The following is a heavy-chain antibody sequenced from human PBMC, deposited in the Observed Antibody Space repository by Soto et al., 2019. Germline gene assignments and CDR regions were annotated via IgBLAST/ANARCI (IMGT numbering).Heavy chain of an antibody. CDR2: ISGSGGST. CDR3: ANPQSDYDFWSGYIT. D-gene: IGHD3-3*01. V-gene: IGHV3-23*01. Sequence: EVQLLESGGGLVQPGGSLRLSCAASGFTFSSYAMSWVRQAPGKGLEWVSAISGSGGSTYYADSVKGQFTISRDNSKNKLYLQMTSLRAEDTAVYYCANPQSDYDFWSGYITWGQGTLVTVSS. CDR1: GFTFSSYA. J-gene: IGHJ5*02.